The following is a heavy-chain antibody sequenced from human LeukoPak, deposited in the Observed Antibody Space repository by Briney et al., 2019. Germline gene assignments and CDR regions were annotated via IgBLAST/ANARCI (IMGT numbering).Heavy chain of an antibody. J-gene: IGHJ6*03. CDR1: GGSISSGAYS. V-gene: IGHV4-30-4*07. Sequence: SETLSLTCAVAGGSISSGAYSWSWMRKPPGKGLEWIEYIYYSGSNYYNPSLTSRVTISVDTSKTQVSLKLSSVTAADTAVYYCARAARDSIGYMDVWGKGTTVTVSS. D-gene: IGHD6-6*01. CDR3: ARAARDSIGYMDV. CDR2: IYYSGSN.